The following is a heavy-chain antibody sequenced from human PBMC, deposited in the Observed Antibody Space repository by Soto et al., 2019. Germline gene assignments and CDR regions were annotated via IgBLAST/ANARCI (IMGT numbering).Heavy chain of an antibody. Sequence: QVQLVQSGAEVKKPGSSVTVSCKASGGTFSSYTISWVRQAPGQGLEWMAGISPIFGTPIYAQKFQDRVTITAADTTQTAYMEMNRLTSEDTAVYYCARVVVGSRLSLDYWGQGTLVTISS. J-gene: IGHJ4*02. CDR2: ISPIFGTP. V-gene: IGHV1-69*01. D-gene: IGHD1-26*01. CDR3: ARVVVGSRLSLDY. CDR1: GGTFSSYT.